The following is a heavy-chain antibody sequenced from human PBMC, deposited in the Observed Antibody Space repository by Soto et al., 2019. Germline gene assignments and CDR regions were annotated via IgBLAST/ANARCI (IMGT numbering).Heavy chain of an antibody. Sequence: PGGSLRLSCAASGFTLGNAWMNWVRQAPGKGLEWVGRIKGKTDGGTTDYVAPVKGRFTISRDDSRNTLYLQMSSLKTEDTAVYFCTTGVMSMAAAGTDCWGQGTLVTVSS. CDR1: GFTLGNAW. D-gene: IGHD6-13*01. CDR2: IKGKTDGGTT. CDR3: TTGVMSMAAAGTDC. J-gene: IGHJ4*02. V-gene: IGHV3-15*07.